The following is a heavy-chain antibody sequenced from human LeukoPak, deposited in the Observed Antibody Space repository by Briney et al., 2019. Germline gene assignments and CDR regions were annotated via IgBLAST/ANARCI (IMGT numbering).Heavy chain of an antibody. J-gene: IGHJ6*04. CDR2: ISSNGSTI. CDR3: AELGITMIGGV. CDR1: GFTFSSYE. Sequence: GGSLRLSCAASGFTFSSYEMNWVRQAPGKGLERVSYISSNGSTIYYADSVKGRFTISRDNAKNSLYLQMNSLRAEDTAVYYCAELGITMIGGVWGKGTTVTISS. D-gene: IGHD3-10*02. V-gene: IGHV3-48*03.